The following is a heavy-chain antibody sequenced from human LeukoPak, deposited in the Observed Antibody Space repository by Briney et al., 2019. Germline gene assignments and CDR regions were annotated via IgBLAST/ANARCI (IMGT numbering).Heavy chain of an antibody. J-gene: IGHJ4*02. Sequence: TGGSLRLSCAASGFTFSGYAMHWVRQAPGKGLVWASRIKSDGSITSYADSVMGRFTISSDNARNTLFLEMNSLSAEDSAVYYCARDGFLGPVTAYLDYWGQGTPVTVSS. CDR1: GFTFSGYA. V-gene: IGHV3-74*01. D-gene: IGHD2-21*02. CDR2: IKSDGSIT. CDR3: ARDGFLGPVTAYLDY.